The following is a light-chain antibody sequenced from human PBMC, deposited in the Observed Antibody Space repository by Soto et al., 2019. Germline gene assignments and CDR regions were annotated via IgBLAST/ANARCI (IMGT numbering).Light chain of an antibody. V-gene: IGKV3-11*01. CDR1: QSVSSY. J-gene: IGKJ4*01. CDR2: DTS. CDR3: QQRSNWPPT. Sequence: EIVLTQSPATLSLSQGERVTLSCRASQSVSSYLAWYQQKPGQAPRLLIYDTSNRATGIPARFSGSGSGTDFTLTISSLEPEDFAVYYCQQRSNWPPTFGGGTKVDIK.